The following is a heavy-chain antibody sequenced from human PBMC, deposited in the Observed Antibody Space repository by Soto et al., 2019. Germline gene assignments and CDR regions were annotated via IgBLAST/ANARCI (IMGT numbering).Heavy chain of an antibody. CDR1: GYTFTSYV. CDR2: ISAYNGNT. Sequence: ASVKVSCKASGYTFTSYVISWVRQAPGQGLEWMGWISAYNGNTNYAQKLQGRVTMTTDTSTSTAYMELRSLRSDDTAVYYCARGKSGITIFGVVQDYYGMDVGGQGTTVPVSS. CDR3: ARGKSGITIFGVVQDYYGMDV. V-gene: IGHV1-18*04. D-gene: IGHD3-3*01. J-gene: IGHJ6*02.